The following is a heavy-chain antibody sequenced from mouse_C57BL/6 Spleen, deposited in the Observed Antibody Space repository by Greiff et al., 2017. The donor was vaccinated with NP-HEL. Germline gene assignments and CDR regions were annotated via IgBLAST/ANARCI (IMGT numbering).Heavy chain of an antibody. CDR3: ARSGVITTVVGDYFDY. CDR1: GYTFTSYW. J-gene: IGHJ2*01. CDR2: IDPNRGGT. V-gene: IGHV1-72*01. D-gene: IGHD1-1*01. Sequence: QVQLQQPGAELVKPGASVKLSCKASGYTFTSYWMHWVKQRPGRGLEWIGRIDPNRGGTKYNEKFKSKATLTVDKPSSTAYMQLSSLTSEDSAVYYWARSGVITTVVGDYFDYWGQGTTLTVSS.